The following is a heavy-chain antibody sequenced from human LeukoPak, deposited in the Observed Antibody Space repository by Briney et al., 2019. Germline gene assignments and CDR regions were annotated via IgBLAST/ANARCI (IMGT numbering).Heavy chain of an antibody. V-gene: IGHV4-34*01. CDR3: ASGSYSNLDY. CDR1: GGPFSGYY. J-gene: IGHJ4*02. Sequence: SETLSLTCAVYGGPFSGYYWSWIRQPPGKGLEWSGEINRSGSTNYNPSLKSRVTISVDTSKNQFSLKLSSVTAADTAVYYCASGSYSNLDYWGQGTLVTVSS. D-gene: IGHD4-11*01. CDR2: INRSGST.